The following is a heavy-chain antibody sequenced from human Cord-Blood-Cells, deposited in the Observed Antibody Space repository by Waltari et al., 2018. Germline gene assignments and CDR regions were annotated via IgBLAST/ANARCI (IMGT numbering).Heavy chain of an antibody. CDR2: IYYSGST. CDR1: GGSISSGGYY. CDR3: AATYSGSYYYYYYMDV. Sequence: QVQLQESGPGLVKPSQTLSLTCTVPGGSISSGGYYWRWIHQHPGKGLEWIGYIYYSGSTYYNPSLKSRVTISVDTSKNQFSLKLSSVTAADTAVYYCAATYSGSYYYYYYMDVWGKGTTVTVSS. V-gene: IGHV4-31*03. J-gene: IGHJ6*03. D-gene: IGHD1-26*01.